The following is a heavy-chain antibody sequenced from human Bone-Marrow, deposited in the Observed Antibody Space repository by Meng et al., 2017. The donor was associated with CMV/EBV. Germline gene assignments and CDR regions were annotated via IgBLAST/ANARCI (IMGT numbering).Heavy chain of an antibody. J-gene: IGHJ3*02. Sequence: GESLKISCAASGFTFSSYGMHWVRQAPGKGLEWVAFIRYDGSNKYYADSVKGRFTISRDNSKNTLSLQMNSRRPYDTSVYYCARELFLIAAENAFDIWGQGTMVTVSS. CDR3: ARELFLIAAENAFDI. V-gene: IGHV3-30*02. D-gene: IGHD6-13*01. CDR2: IRYDGSNK. CDR1: GFTFSSYG.